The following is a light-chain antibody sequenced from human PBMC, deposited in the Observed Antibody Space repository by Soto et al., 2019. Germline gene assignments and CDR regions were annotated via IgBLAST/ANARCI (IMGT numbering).Light chain of an antibody. CDR3: QQRSNWPLT. V-gene: IGKV3-11*01. CDR1: QSVSSY. Sequence: EIVLTQSPATLSLSPGERATLSCRASQSVSSYLAWYQQKPGQAPRLLIYDASNRATGIPARFSGSVSGTDFTLTISSREPEDFAVYSCQQRSNWPLTFGGGTKVEIK. CDR2: DAS. J-gene: IGKJ4*01.